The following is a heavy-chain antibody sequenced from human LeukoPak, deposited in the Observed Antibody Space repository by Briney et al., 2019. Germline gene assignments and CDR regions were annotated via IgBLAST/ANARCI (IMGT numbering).Heavy chain of an antibody. CDR3: ARDQEGFDY. J-gene: IGHJ4*02. CDR2: IIPIFGTA. Sequence: ASVKVSCKASGGTFSSYAISWVRQAPGQGLEWMGGIIPIFGTANYAQKFQGRVIVSRDTSTSTVHMELSGLRSEDTAVYYCARDQEGFDYWGQGTLVTVSS. CDR1: GGTFSSYA. V-gene: IGHV1-69*05.